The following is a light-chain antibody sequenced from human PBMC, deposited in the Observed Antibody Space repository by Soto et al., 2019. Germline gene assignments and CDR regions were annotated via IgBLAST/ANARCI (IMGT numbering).Light chain of an antibody. CDR1: SSNIGEGYN. V-gene: IGLV1-40*01. Sequence: QSLLTQPPSVSGAPGQRVTISCTGSSSNIGEGYNVHWDQQLPGTAPKLLIFDNTNRPSGVPDRFSGSKSGASASLAITGLQAEDEADYYCQSYASSLNGLYVFGTGTKVTVL. CDR3: QSYASSLNGLYV. CDR2: DNT. J-gene: IGLJ1*01.